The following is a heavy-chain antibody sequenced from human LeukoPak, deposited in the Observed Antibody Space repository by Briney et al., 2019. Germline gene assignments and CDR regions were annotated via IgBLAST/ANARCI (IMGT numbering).Heavy chain of an antibody. J-gene: IGHJ6*02. CDR3: ARDHTLHCSSTSCYGMDV. CDR1: GGSVSSGSYY. Sequence: SETLSLTCTVSGGSVSSGSYYWNWIRQPPGKGLEWIGYIYHSGSTNYNPSLKSRVTISVDTSKNQFSLKLSSVTAADTAVYYCARDHTLHCSSTSCYGMDVWGQGTTVTVSS. CDR2: IYHSGST. D-gene: IGHD2-2*01. V-gene: IGHV4-61*01.